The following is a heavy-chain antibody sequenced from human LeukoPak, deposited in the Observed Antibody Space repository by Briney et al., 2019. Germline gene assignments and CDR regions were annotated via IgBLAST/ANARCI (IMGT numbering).Heavy chain of an antibody. V-gene: IGHV4-34*01. CDR3: ARGRDRSKAGDH. Sequence: SETLSLTCAVYSGSCNDYYCSWIRQPPGKGLEWIGEIHPYGIFYYNSSLMSRVTISIDTSKSQFSLRLTSVTAADTAFYYCARGRDRSKAGDHWGQGSLATVSS. J-gene: IGHJ4*02. CDR1: SGSCNDYY. CDR2: IHPYGIF. D-gene: IGHD5-24*01.